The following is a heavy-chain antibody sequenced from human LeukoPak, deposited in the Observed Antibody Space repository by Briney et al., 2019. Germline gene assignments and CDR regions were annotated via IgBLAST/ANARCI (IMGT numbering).Heavy chain of an antibody. D-gene: IGHD2-21*01. CDR1: GFTFTSYG. CDR3: ARGIPIPATHPIDY. V-gene: IGHV3-33*03. Sequence: GGSLRLSCAASGFTFTSYGMHWVRQAPGKGLEWVGMIWYDGSHIKYADSVEGRFSISRDTSKNTLYLQMNSLRADDTAVYYCARGIPIPATHPIDYWGQGSRVTVSS. CDR2: IWYDGSHI. J-gene: IGHJ4*02.